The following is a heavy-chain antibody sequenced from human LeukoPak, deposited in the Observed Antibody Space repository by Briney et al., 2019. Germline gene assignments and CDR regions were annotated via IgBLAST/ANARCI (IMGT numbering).Heavy chain of an antibody. J-gene: IGHJ6*04. CDR3: AELGITMIGGV. V-gene: IGHV3-30*18. Sequence: GGSLRLSCAASGFIFSNYGMHWVRQPPGKGLEWVAVISYDGSNKYYADSVKGRFTISRDNAKNSLYLQMNSLRAEDTAVYYCAELGITMIGGVWGKGTTVTISS. CDR2: ISYDGSNK. D-gene: IGHD3-10*02. CDR1: GFIFSNYG.